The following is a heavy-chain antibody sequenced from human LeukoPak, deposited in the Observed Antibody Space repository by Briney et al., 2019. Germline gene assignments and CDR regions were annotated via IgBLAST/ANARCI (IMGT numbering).Heavy chain of an antibody. CDR1: GYTFTGYY. CDR2: ISPNSGGT. V-gene: IGHV1-2*02. J-gene: IGHJ5*02. Sequence: ASLKVSCKASGYTFTGYYMHWVRQAPGQGLEWMGWISPNSGGTNYAQQFQGRVTMTRDTSISTAYMELSRLRSDDTAVYYCARDQRYCSGGSCYPDWFDPWGQGTLVTVSS. CDR3: ARDQRYCSGGSCYPDWFDP. D-gene: IGHD2-15*01.